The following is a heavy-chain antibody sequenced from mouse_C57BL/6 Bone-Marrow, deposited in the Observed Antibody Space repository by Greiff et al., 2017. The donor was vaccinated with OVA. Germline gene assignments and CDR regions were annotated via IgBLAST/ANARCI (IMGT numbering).Heavy chain of an antibody. D-gene: IGHD2-1*01. V-gene: IGHV14-4*01. Sequence: EVQLQQSGAELVRPGASVKLSCTASGFNIKDDYMHWVKQRPEQGLEWIGWIDPENGDTDYASKFQGKATLTADTSSNTAYLQLSSLTSEDTAVYYCTTFGNYEGAWFAYWGQGTLVTVSA. CDR1: GFNIKDDY. CDR2: IDPENGDT. J-gene: IGHJ3*01. CDR3: TTFGNYEGAWFAY.